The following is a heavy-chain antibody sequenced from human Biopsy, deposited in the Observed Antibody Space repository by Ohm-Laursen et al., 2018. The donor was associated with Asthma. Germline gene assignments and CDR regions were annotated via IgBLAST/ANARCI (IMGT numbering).Heavy chain of an antibody. D-gene: IGHD6-19*01. J-gene: IGHJ6*02. CDR1: GGTFSNFA. V-gene: IGHV1-69*01. CDR3: ARCQVGYSSGWSLLLKKIYYSGMDV. Sequence: SSVKVSCKAPGGTFSNFAISWVRQAPGQGLEWLGGIMTAFGTTNYAQKFQGRVTITADESTSTAYMEVTGLRSEDTAIYYCARCQVGYSSGWSLLLKKIYYSGMDVWGQGTAVTVSS. CDR2: IMTAFGTT.